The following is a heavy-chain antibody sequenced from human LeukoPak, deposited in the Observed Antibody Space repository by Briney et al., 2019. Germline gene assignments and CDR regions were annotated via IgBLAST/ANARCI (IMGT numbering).Heavy chain of an antibody. V-gene: IGHV3-74*03. D-gene: IGHD6-19*01. CDR1: GFTFSGYW. CDR2: INSDGYSI. J-gene: IGHJ5*01. Sequence: GGSLRLSCAASGFTFSGYWMHWVRQAPGKGLVWGSRINSDGYSITYADSVKGRFTISRDNAKNTLYLQMNSLIAEDTAVYFCTRAGYSSGFDSWGQGTLVTVSS. CDR3: TRAGYSSGFDS.